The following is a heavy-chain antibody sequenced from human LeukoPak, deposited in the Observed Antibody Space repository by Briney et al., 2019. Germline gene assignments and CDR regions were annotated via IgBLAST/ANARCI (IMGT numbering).Heavy chain of an antibody. CDR3: AEDPPRGDGYQPNFFDS. CDR1: GFTFSSYA. D-gene: IGHD5-24*01. J-gene: IGHJ4*02. V-gene: IGHV3-23*01. Sequence: GGSLRLSCAASGFTFSSYAMNWVRQAPGRGLEWVSAVDRSSDSTYYAESVKGRFTVSRDNSKSTLFLEMNSLRAEDTAVYYCAEDPPRGDGYQPNFFDSWGQGTLVTVSS. CDR2: VDRSSDST.